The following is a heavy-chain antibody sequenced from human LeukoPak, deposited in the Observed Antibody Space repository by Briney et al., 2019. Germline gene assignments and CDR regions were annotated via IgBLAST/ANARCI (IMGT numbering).Heavy chain of an antibody. J-gene: IGHJ4*02. CDR2: IYPGDSDT. CDR3: ASSIAVAGTFYFDY. Sequence: GESLKISCKGSGYSFTSYWISWVRQMPGKGLEWMGIIYPGDSDTRYSPSLQGQVTISADKSISAAYLQWSSLKASDTAMYYCASSIAVAGTFYFDYWGQGTLVTVSS. CDR1: GYSFTSYW. D-gene: IGHD6-19*01. V-gene: IGHV5-51*01.